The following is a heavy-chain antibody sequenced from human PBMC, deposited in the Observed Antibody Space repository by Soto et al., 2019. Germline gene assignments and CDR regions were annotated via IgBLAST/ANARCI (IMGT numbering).Heavy chain of an antibody. CDR3: AREGGDLNWFDP. D-gene: IGHD4-17*01. J-gene: IGHJ5*02. CDR1: GFTFSSYS. Sequence: EVQLVESGGGLVQPGGSLRLSCAASGFTFSSYSMNWVRQAPGKGLEWVSYISSSSSTIYYADSVKGRFTISRDNAKDSLYLQRNSLRAEDTAVYYCAREGGDLNWFDPWGQGTLVTVS. V-gene: IGHV3-48*01. CDR2: ISSSSSTI.